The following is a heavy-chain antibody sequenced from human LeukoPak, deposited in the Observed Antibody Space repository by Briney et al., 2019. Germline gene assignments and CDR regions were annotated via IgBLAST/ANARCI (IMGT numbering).Heavy chain of an antibody. CDR1: GFTFSSYS. CDR3: AKRTPSVGFDY. D-gene: IGHD2-15*01. CDR2: ISGGGGST. V-gene: IGHV3-23*01. Sequence: GGSLRLSCAASGFTFSSYSMTWVRQAPGKGLEWVSDISGGGGSTYYADSVKGRFTISRDNSKNTLYLQINSLRAKDTAVYYCAKRTPSVGFDYWGQGTLVTVSS. J-gene: IGHJ4*02.